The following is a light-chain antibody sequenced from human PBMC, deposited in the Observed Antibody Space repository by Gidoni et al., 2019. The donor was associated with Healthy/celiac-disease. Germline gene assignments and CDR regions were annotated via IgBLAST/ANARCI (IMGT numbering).Light chain of an antibody. CDR3: QQYYSTLWT. CDR2: WAA. CDR1: QSVLYSSNNKNY. J-gene: IGKJ1*01. Sequence: TQSPDPLAVSLGERATINCQSSQSVLYSSNNKNYLAWYQQKPGQPPKLLIYWAATRESGVPDRFSGSGSGTDFTLTISSLQAEDVAVYYCQQYYSTLWTFGQGTKVEIK. V-gene: IGKV4-1*01.